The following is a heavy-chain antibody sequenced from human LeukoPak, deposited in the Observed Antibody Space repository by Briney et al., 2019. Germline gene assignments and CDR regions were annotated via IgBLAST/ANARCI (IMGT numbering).Heavy chain of an antibody. CDR2: INPNSGGT. J-gene: IGHJ3*02. V-gene: IGHV1-2*02. CDR1: GNTFTGYY. CDR3: ARDPKPWAFDI. Sequence: ASVKVSCKASGNTFTGYYMHWVRQAPGQGLEWMGWINPNSGGTNYAQKLQGRVTMTTDTSTNTAYMELRSLRSDDTAVYYCARDPKPWAFDIWGQGTMVTVSS.